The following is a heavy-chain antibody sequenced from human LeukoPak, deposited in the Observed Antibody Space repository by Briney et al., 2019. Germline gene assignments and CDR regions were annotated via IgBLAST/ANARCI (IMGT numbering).Heavy chain of an antibody. Sequence: SETLSLTCTVSGGSISSSSYYWGWIRQPPGKGLEWIGSIYYSGSTYYNPSLKSRVTISVDTSKNQFSLKLSSATAADTAVYYCARPRSSSSGYLDYWGQGTLVTVSS. CDR1: GGSISSSSYY. V-gene: IGHV4-39*01. CDR3: ARPRSSSSGYLDY. J-gene: IGHJ4*02. D-gene: IGHD3-22*01. CDR2: IYYSGST.